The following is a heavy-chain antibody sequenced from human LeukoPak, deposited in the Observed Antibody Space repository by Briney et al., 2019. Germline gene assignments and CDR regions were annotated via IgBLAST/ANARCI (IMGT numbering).Heavy chain of an antibody. CDR1: GFTFADYA. CDR2: ISWNSGSI. V-gene: IGHV3-9*01. J-gene: IGHJ6*02. Sequence: GGSLRLSCAASGFTFADYAMHWVRQAPGKGLEWVSGISWNSGSIGYADSVKGRFTISRANAKNSQYLQMNSLRAEDTAVYYCVRGCYYGMDVWVQGTTVTVCS. D-gene: IGHD3-10*01. CDR3: VRGCYYGMDV.